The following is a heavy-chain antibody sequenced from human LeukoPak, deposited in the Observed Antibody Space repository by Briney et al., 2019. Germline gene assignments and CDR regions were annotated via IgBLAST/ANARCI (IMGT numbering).Heavy chain of an antibody. CDR1: GFTFSRYT. Sequence: GGSLRLSCAASGFTFSRYTMSWVRQAPGKGLEWVSGISGSGDSTYYADSVKGRFTTSRDNSKNTLYLQMNSPRAEDTAVYYCAKDESGCPFDYWGQGTLVTVSS. V-gene: IGHV3-23*01. J-gene: IGHJ4*02. CDR3: AKDESGCPFDY. CDR2: ISGSGDST. D-gene: IGHD6-19*01.